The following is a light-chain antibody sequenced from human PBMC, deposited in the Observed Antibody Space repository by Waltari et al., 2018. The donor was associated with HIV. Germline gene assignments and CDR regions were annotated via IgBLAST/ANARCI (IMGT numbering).Light chain of an antibody. J-gene: IGKJ2*01. Sequence: DIQMTQSPSTLSAFVGDRVTITCRARQSIIMYLAWYQQKPGKAPKLLISQASDLESGVPSRFSGRGSGTDCTLTISSLQPEDFAVYYCQQYGTSPRYTFGQGTKLEIK. CDR2: QAS. CDR3: QQYGTSPRYT. V-gene: IGKV1-5*03. CDR1: QSIIMY.